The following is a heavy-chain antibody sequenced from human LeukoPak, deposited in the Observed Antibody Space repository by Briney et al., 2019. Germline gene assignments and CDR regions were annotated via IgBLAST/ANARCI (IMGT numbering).Heavy chain of an antibody. V-gene: IGHV1-46*01. CDR3: TRALPHRRLMDTTMEQHWFDP. J-gene: IGHJ5*02. CDR2: INPSGGRT. Sequence: GASVKVSCKASGYIFTSYYIHWVRQAPGQGLEWMGLINPSGGRTNYAQKFQGRVTMTRDMSTSTVYMELSSLRSEDTVMYYCTRALPHRRLMDTTMEQHWFDPWGQGTLVTVSS. D-gene: IGHD5-18*01. CDR1: GYIFTSYY.